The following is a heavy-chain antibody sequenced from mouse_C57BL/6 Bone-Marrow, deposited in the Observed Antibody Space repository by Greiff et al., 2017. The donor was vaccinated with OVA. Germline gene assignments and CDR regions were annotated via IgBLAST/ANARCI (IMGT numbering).Heavy chain of an antibody. J-gene: IGHJ1*03. CDR2: ISSGGSYT. CDR1: GFTFSSYG. V-gene: IGHV5-6*01. CDR3: ARHGPLWHYWYFDV. Sequence: EVKLVESGGDLVKPGGSLKLSCAASGFTFSSYGMSWVRQTPDKRLEWVATISSGGSYTYYPDSVKGRFTISRDNAKNTLYLQMSSLKSEDTAMYYCARHGPLWHYWYFDVWGTGTTVTVSS. D-gene: IGHD1-1*02.